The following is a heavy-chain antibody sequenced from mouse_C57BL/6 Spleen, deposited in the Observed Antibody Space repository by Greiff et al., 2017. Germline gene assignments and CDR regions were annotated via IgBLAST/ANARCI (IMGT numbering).Heavy chain of an antibody. CDR2: IYPGSGNT. CDR1: GYSFISYY. V-gene: IGHV1-66*01. Sequence: QVQLKQSGPELVKPGASVKISCKASGYSFISYYIHWVKQRPGQGLEWIGWIYPGSGNTKYNEKFKGKATLTADTSSSTAYMQLSSLTSEDSAVYYCARRLGLAWFAYWGQGTLVTVSA. D-gene: IGHD4-1*01. J-gene: IGHJ3*01. CDR3: ARRLGLAWFAY.